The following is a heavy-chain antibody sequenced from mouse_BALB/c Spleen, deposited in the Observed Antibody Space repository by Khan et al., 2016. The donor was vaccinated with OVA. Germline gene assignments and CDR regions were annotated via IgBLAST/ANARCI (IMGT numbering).Heavy chain of an antibody. V-gene: IGHV5-6*01. J-gene: IGHJ3*01. CDR2: ISSGGSYT. CDR1: GFTFSTYG. CDR3: ARLAYYYDSEGFAY. Sequence: VQLKESGGDLVKPEGSLKLSCAASGFTFSTYGMSWVRQTPDKRLEWVATISSGGSYTYYPDSVQGRFTISRDNAKNTPYLQMSSLKSEDTAMFYCARLAYYYDSEGFAYWGQGTLVTVSA. D-gene: IGHD1-1*01.